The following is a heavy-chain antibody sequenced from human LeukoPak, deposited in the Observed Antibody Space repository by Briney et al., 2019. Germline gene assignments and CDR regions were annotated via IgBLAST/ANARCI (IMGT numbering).Heavy chain of an antibody. CDR1: GFTFSSHW. D-gene: IGHD3-10*01. CDR2: IKEDGSEK. V-gene: IGHV3-7*01. Sequence: GGSLRLSCAASGFTFSSHWMNWVRQAPGKGLEWVASIKEDGSEKNYVDSVRGRLTISRDNAKNSLYLQMNSLRAEDTAVYYCAREPSGVLGLDCWGQGTLVTVSS. CDR3: AREPSGVLGLDC. J-gene: IGHJ4*02.